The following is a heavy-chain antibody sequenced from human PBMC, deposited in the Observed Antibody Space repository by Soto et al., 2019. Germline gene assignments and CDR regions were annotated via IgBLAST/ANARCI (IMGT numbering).Heavy chain of an antibody. V-gene: IGHV1-69*13. Sequence: SVKVSCKASGGTFSSYAISWVRQAPGQGLEWMGGIIPIFGTANYAQKFQGRVTITADESTSTAYMELSSLRSEDTAVYYCAREGDTQPVTYYCYGMDVWGQGTTVTVSS. CDR3: AREGDTQPVTYYCYGMDV. J-gene: IGHJ6*02. CDR2: IIPIFGTA. CDR1: GGTFSSYA. D-gene: IGHD1-26*01.